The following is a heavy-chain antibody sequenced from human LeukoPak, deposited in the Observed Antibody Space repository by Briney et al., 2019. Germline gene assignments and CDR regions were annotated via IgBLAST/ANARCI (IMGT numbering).Heavy chain of an antibody. CDR2: INSDGRST. CDR3: ASDDYSSSSG. Sequence: PGGSLRLSCAASGFTSSSYWMHWVRQAPGKGLVWVSRINSDGRSTSYADSVKGRFTISRDNAKNTLYPQMNSLRVEDTAVYYCASDDYSSSSGWGQGTLVTVSS. J-gene: IGHJ4*02. D-gene: IGHD6-6*01. CDR1: GFTSSSYW. V-gene: IGHV3-74*01.